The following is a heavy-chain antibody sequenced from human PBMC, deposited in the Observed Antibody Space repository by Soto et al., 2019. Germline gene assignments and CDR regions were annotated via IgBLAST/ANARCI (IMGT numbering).Heavy chain of an antibody. V-gene: IGHV1-18*01. J-gene: IGHJ6*03. CDR2: ISAYNGNT. CDR1: GYSFTNYG. Sequence: QDQLVQSGVEVKKPGASVKVSCKASGYSFTNYGITWVRQAPGQGFEWMGWISAYNGNTNYAQKFQGRVTMTTDASTSTAYLELRSLRSYDTAGYYCARDRGVAPPVAGNTHYYYYMDVWGKGTTVTVSS. CDR3: ARDRGVAPPVAGNTHYYYYMDV. D-gene: IGHD6-19*01.